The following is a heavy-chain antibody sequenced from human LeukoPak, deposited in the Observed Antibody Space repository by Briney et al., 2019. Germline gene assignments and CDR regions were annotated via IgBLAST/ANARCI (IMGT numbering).Heavy chain of an antibody. CDR2: ISSSSSYI. D-gene: IGHD3-22*01. CDR1: GFTFGSYS. Sequence: GGSLRLSCAASGFTFGSYSMNWVRQAPGKGLEWVSSISSSSSYIYYADSVKGRFTISRDNAKNSLYLQMNSLRAEDTAVYYCARGEPTYYDSSGTLDYWGQGTLVTVSS. J-gene: IGHJ4*02. V-gene: IGHV3-21*01. CDR3: ARGEPTYYDSSGTLDY.